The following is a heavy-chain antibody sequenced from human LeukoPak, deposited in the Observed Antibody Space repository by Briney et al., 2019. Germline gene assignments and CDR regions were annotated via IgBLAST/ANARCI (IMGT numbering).Heavy chain of an antibody. D-gene: IGHD6-13*01. Sequence: GGSLRLSCAASGFTFSSYAMSWVRQAPGKGLEWVAFIRHDGSNKYYADSVKGRFTISRDNSKNTLYLQMNSLRAEDTAVYYCAKDTVGYSSSWYWSYFDYWGQGTLVTVSS. V-gene: IGHV3-30*02. CDR2: IRHDGSNK. CDR1: GFTFSSYA. J-gene: IGHJ4*02. CDR3: AKDTVGYSSSWYWSYFDY.